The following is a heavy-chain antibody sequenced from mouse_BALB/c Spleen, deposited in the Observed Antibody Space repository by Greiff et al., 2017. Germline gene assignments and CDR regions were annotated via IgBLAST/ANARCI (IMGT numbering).Heavy chain of an antibody. CDR2: ISSGSSTI. V-gene: IGHV5-17*02. CDR1: GFTFSSFG. CDR3: ARSRPYYAMDC. Sequence: EVMLVESGGGLVQPGGSRKLSCAASGFTFSSFGMHWVRQAPEKGLEWVAYISSGSSTIYYADTVKGRFTISRDNTKNTLFLQMTSLRSEDTAMYDCARSRPYYAMDCWGQGTSVTVSS. J-gene: IGHJ4*01.